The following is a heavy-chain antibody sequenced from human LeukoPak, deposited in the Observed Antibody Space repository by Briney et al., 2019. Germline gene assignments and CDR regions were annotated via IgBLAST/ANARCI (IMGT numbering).Heavy chain of an antibody. V-gene: IGHV4-31*03. CDR2: IFYSGST. J-gene: IGHJ4*02. CDR1: GGSISSGGYY. CDR3: ARGYSLDY. Sequence: SETLSLTCTVSGGSISSGGYYWSWIRQHPGEGLEWIGYIFYSGSTYYNPSLKSRVTISVDTSKHQFSLKLSSVTAADTAVYYCARGYSLDYWGQGTLVTVSS. D-gene: IGHD5-18*01.